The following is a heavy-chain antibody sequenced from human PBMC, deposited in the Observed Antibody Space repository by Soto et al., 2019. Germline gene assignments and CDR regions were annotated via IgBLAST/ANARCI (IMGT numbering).Heavy chain of an antibody. J-gene: IGHJ4*02. V-gene: IGHV3-20*01. Sequence: GGSLRLSCAASGFTFDDYGMSWVRQAPGKGLEWVSGINWNGGSTGYADSVKGRFTISRDNAKNSLYLQMNSLRAEDTALYHCARDFSWNTVTTSYFDYWGQGTLVTVSS. CDR2: INWNGGST. D-gene: IGHD4-17*01. CDR3: ARDFSWNTVTTSYFDY. CDR1: GFTFDDYG.